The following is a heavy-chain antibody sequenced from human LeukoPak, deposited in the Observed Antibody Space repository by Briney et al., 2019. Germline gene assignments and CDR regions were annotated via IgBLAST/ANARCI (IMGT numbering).Heavy chain of an antibody. V-gene: IGHV3-74*01. CDR2: INSDGSST. D-gene: IGHD1-26*01. Sequence: GGSLRLSCAASGLTFSSYGMSWVRQAPGKGLVWVSRINSDGSSTSYADSVKGRFTISRDNAKNTLYLQMNSLRAEDTAVYYCARGRSGSSRTTNAFDIWGQGTMVTVSS. CDR3: ARGRSGSSRTTNAFDI. J-gene: IGHJ3*02. CDR1: GLTFSSYG.